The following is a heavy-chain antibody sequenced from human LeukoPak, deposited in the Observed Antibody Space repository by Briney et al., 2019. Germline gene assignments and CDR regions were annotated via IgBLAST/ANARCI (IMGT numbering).Heavy chain of an antibody. CDR2: VDTTGIT. Sequence: SETLSLTCTVSGVSISSYYWGWIRQPAGKGLERIGRVDTTGITNYHPSLKSRLTMSVDMSANHFSLTLSSVTAADTAVYYWARDHNVYDLWSGSYVGYFDCWGQGSLVTV. J-gene: IGHJ4*02. V-gene: IGHV4-4*07. CDR1: GVSISSYY. CDR3: ARDHNVYDLWSGSYVGYFDC. D-gene: IGHD3-3*01.